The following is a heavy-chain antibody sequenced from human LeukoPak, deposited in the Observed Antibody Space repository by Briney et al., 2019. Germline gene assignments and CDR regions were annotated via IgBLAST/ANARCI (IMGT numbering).Heavy chain of an antibody. D-gene: IGHD6-19*01. J-gene: IGHJ5*02. CDR2: IYSSGSA. V-gene: IGHV4-4*07. CDR1: GGSNINHY. Sequence: KPSETLSLTCSVSGGSNINHYWSWIRQPAGKGLEWIGRIYSSGSANYSPSLKSRVYMSIDTSNNHFSLNLTSVTAADTALYFCARDVRYASGWSTPESWGQGTLVTVSS. CDR3: ARDVRYASGWSTPES.